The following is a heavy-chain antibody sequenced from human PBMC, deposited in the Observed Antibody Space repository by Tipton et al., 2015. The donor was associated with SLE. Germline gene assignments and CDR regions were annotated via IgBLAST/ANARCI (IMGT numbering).Heavy chain of an antibody. CDR2: IHHRGYT. CDR1: GDSISSGYY. D-gene: IGHD3-9*01. J-gene: IGHJ4*02. V-gene: IGHV4-38-2*01. Sequence: GLVKPSETLSLTCRVSGDSISSGYYWGWIRQPPGKGLEWIGSIHHRGYTYYNPSLKSRVTMSLDTSENYFSLKLSSVTAADTAVYYCAKEGGYVVRDNYWGQGTLVTVSS. CDR3: AKEGGYVVRDNY.